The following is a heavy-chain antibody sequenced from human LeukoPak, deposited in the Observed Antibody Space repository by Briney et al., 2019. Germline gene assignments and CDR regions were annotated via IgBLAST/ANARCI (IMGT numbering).Heavy chain of an antibody. D-gene: IGHD2-15*01. CDR1: GYTFTSYD. CDR2: ISAYNGNT. Sequence: GASVKVSCKASGYTFTSYDISWVRQAPGQGLEWMGWISAYNGNTNYAQKLQGRVTMTRDTSTSTAYMELSSLRSEDTAVYYCARAGGYCGRISCPYYFDYWGQGSLVAVSS. J-gene: IGHJ4*02. CDR3: ARAGGYCGRISCPYYFDY. V-gene: IGHV1-18*01.